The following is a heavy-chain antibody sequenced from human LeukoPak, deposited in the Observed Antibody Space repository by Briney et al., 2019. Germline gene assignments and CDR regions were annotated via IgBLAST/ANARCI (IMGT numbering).Heavy chain of an antibody. Sequence: SETLSLTCTVSGGSISSSSYYWGWIRQPPGKGLEWIGSIYYSGSTYYNPSLKSRVTISVDTSKNQFSLKLSSVTAADTAVYYCARVVVGATNWFDPWGQGTLVTVSS. J-gene: IGHJ5*02. CDR2: IYYSGST. V-gene: IGHV4-39*07. CDR1: GGSISSSSYY. CDR3: ARVVVGATNWFDP. D-gene: IGHD1-26*01.